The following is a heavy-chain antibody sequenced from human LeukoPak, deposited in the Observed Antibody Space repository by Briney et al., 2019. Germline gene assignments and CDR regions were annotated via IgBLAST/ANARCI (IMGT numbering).Heavy chain of an antibody. CDR3: ASGSGSASVAFDI. V-gene: IGHV3-30-3*01. J-gene: IGHJ3*02. CDR2: ISYDGSNK. D-gene: IGHD1-26*01. CDR1: GFTFSSYA. Sequence: GGSLRLSCAASGFTFSSYAMHWVRQAPGKGLEWVAVISYDGSNKYCADSVKGRFTISRDNSKNTLYLQMNSLRAEDTAVYYCASGSGSASVAFDIWGQGTMVTVSS.